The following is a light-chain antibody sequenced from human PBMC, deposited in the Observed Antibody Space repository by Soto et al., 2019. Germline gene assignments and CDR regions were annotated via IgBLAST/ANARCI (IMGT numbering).Light chain of an antibody. V-gene: IGKV1-5*01. Sequence: DIQMTQSPSTLSASVGDRVTITCRASQSISSWLAWYQQKPGKAPKLLIYDASSLESGVPSRFRVSGSGTEYSLTTSRLQPVDFAAYNSQQYNSYSSQTFGQGTTGDIQ. CDR3: QQYNSYSSQT. J-gene: IGKJ1*01. CDR1: QSISSW. CDR2: DAS.